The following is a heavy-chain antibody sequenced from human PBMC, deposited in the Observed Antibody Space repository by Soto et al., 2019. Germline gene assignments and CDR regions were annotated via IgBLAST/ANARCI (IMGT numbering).Heavy chain of an antibody. J-gene: IGHJ3*02. V-gene: IGHV4-61*08. CDR3: ARVAGLRDGYAMSASDI. CDR1: GVSVSSGDYY. Sequence: SETLSLTCTVSGVSVSSGDYYWSWIRQPPGKGLEWIGYIYHTGSTRYNPSLKSRVTISVDTSKNQFSLRLTSVTAADTAVYYCARVAGLRDGYAMSASDIWGQGTMVTVS. CDR2: IYHTGST. D-gene: IGHD5-12*01.